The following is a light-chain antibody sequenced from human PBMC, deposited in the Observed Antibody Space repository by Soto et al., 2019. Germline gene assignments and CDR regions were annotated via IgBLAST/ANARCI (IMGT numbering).Light chain of an antibody. CDR3: QQYSSSPPEFT. J-gene: IGKJ3*01. V-gene: IGKV3-20*01. CDR1: QSISSSY. CDR2: GAS. Sequence: EIVLTQSPGTLSLSPGERATLSCRASQSISSSYLAWYQQRPGQAPRLLIFGASYRATGITDRFSGSGSGTDFTLTISPLEPEDFAVYLCQQYSSSPPEFTFGPGTRVDSK.